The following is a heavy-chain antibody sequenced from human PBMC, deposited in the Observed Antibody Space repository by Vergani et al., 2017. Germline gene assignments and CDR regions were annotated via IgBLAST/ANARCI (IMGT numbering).Heavy chain of an antibody. CDR3: ATDDDYDFGSGFYGGSS. Sequence: VQLVESGGGLVKPGGSRRLSCAASGFTFSNAWMSWVRQAPGKGLEWVGRIKSRTDGGTTDYVAAVKGRLTISGDDSKNTLYLQMNSLKPEDTAVYYCATDDDYDFGSGFYGGSSWGQGTLVTVSS. J-gene: IGHJ4*02. D-gene: IGHD3-3*01. CDR1: GFTFSNAW. V-gene: IGHV3-15*01. CDR2: IKSRTDGGTT.